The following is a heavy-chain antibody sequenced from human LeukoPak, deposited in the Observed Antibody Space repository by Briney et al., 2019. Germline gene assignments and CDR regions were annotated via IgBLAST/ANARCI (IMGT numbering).Heavy chain of an antibody. CDR3: ARDLDDRGFDP. CDR2: ISSSSSYI. Sequence: GGSLRLSCAASGFTFSSYSMNWVRQAPGKGLEWVSSISSSSSYIYYADSVKGRFTTSRDNAKNSLYLQMNSLRAEDTAVYYCARDLDDRGFDPWGQGTLVTVSS. V-gene: IGHV3-21*01. CDR1: GFTFSSYS. J-gene: IGHJ5*02.